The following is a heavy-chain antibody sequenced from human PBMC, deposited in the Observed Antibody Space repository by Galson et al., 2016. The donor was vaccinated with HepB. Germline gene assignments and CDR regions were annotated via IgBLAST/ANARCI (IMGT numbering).Heavy chain of an antibody. CDR2: IRSDGRNK. CDR3: ARGSSSYYNYYGIDV. J-gene: IGHJ6*04. CDR1: GFIFSAYG. Sequence: SLRLSCAASGFIFSAYGVYWVRQAPGKGLEWVAVIRSDGRNKYYADSVKGRFTISRDNSKNTVYLQMNSLRAEDTATYYCARGSSSYYNYYGIDVWGKGTTVTVSS. V-gene: IGHV3-33*01. D-gene: IGHD6-6*01.